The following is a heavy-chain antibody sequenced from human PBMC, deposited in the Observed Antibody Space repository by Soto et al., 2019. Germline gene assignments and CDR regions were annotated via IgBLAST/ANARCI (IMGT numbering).Heavy chain of an antibody. J-gene: IGHJ5*02. Sequence: QVQLVQSGAEVKKPGASVKVSCKASGYTFTSYDINWVRQATGQGLEWMGWMNPNSGYTGCAQKFQARGTMTRNTSSSTAYMELRRLRSEDTAMYYWARDVADTAMVSSWFDPWGQGTLVTVSS. CDR3: ARDVADTAMVSSWFDP. V-gene: IGHV1-8*01. CDR2: MNPNSGYT. CDR1: GYTFTSYD. D-gene: IGHD5-18*01.